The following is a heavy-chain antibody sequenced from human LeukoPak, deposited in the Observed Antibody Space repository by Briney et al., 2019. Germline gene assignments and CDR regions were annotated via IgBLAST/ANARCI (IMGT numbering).Heavy chain of an antibody. CDR1: GGSISSSSYY. J-gene: IGHJ4*02. V-gene: IGHV4-61*01. D-gene: IGHD2-2*01. CDR3: ARERCSSTSCFFDY. CDR2: IYYSGST. Sequence: TSETLSLTCTVSGGSISSSSYYWSWIRQPPGKGLEWIGYIYYSGSTNYNPSLKSRVTISVDTSKNQFSLKLSSVTAADTAVYYCARERCSSTSCFFDYWGQGTLVTVSS.